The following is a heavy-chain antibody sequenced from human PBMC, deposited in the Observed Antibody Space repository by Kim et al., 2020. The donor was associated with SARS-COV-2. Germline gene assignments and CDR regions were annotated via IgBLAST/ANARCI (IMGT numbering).Heavy chain of an antibody. J-gene: IGHJ3*02. CDR2: ISYDGSNK. V-gene: IGHV3-30*18. D-gene: IGHD6-13*01. Sequence: GGSLRLSCAASGFTFSSYGMHWVRQAPGKGLEWVAVISYDGSNKYYADSVKGRFTISRDNSKNTLYLQMNSLRAEDTAVYYCANSRRSSWYAFDIWGQGTMVTVSS. CDR1: GFTFSSYG. CDR3: ANSRRSSWYAFDI.